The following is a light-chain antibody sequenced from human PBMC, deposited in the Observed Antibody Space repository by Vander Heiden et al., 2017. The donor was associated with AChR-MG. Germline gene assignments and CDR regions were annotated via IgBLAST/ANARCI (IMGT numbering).Light chain of an antibody. J-gene: IGKJ5*01. CDR1: QNSETH. CDR3: QQSVSSPIT. CDR2: AAS. V-gene: IGKV1-39*01. Sequence: DIQMTSSPPFLSASVGDDITTSCGGHQNSETHLNWYQQKPGKAPDLLIYAASSIQSGVPSRFSDSGSGTDFTLTISRLQPEDFAAYYCQQSVSSPITFGQRTRLDI.